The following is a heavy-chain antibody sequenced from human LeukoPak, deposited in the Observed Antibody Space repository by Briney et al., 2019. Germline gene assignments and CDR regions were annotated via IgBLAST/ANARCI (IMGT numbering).Heavy chain of an antibody. J-gene: IGHJ4*02. Sequence: ASVKVSCKASGGTFSSYAISWVRQAPGQGLEWMGGIIPIFGTANYAQKFQGRVTITADESTSTAYMELSSLRSEDTAVYYCAGTMESESFSTFAYWGQGTLVTATS. CDR3: AGTMESESFSTFAY. CDR2: IIPIFGTA. V-gene: IGHV1-69*13. CDR1: GGTFSSYA. D-gene: IGHD2/OR15-2a*01.